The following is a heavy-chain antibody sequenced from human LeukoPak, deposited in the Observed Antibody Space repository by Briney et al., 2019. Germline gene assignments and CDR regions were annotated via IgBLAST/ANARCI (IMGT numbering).Heavy chain of an antibody. CDR3: ARGRGYIGYCSSTSCYVYNY. J-gene: IGHJ4*02. V-gene: IGHV4-34*01. D-gene: IGHD2-2*03. CDR1: GGSFSGYY. CDR2: INRSGST. Sequence: SETLSLTCAVYGGSFSGYYWSWIRQPPGKGLEWIGEINRSGSTNYNPSLKSRVTISVDTSKNQFSLKLSSVTAADTAVYYCARGRGYIGYCSSTSCYVYNYWGQGTLVTVSS.